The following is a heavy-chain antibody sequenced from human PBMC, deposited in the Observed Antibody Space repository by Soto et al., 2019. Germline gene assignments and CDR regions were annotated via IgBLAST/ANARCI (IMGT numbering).Heavy chain of an antibody. V-gene: IGHV4-59*08. CDR2: VYSSGST. CDR1: GGSITTYD. J-gene: IGHJ6*02. D-gene: IGHD2-2*01. Sequence: SETLSLTCTVSGGSITTYDWSWIRQPPGKGLEWIGSVYSSGSTDYNPSLKSRVTISVDTSKNQFSLKLSSVTAADTAVYYCARQDYCSSTSCLRYYYYYGMDVWGQGTTVTVSS. CDR3: ARQDYCSSTSCLRYYYYYGMDV.